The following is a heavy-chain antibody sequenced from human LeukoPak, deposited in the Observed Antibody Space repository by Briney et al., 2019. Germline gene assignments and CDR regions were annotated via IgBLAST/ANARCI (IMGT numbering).Heavy chain of an antibody. Sequence: ASVKVSCKASGYTFTTYAMNWVRQAPGQGLEWMGGINTNTGNPTYAQGFTGRFVFSLDTSVSTVDLQIYSLQSEDTAVYYCARARGCSGGNCYSEYWGQGTLVTVAS. CDR1: GYTFTTYA. CDR2: INTNTGNP. J-gene: IGHJ4*02. CDR3: ARARGCSGGNCYSEY. V-gene: IGHV7-4-1*01. D-gene: IGHD2-15*01.